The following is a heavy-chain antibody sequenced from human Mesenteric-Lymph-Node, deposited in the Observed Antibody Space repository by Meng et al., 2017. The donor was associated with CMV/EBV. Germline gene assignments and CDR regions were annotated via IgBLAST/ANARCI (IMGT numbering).Heavy chain of an antibody. CDR2: ISYDGSNK. D-gene: IGHD2-2*01. CDR3: ARDQGSTSSYYYYAMDV. J-gene: IGHJ6*02. V-gene: IGHV3-30-3*01. Sequence: LSLTCAASGFTFSSYAMSWVRQAPGKGLEWVAVISYDGSNKYYADSVKGRFTISRDNSKNTLYLQMNSLRAEDTAVYYCARDQGSTSSYYYYAMDVWGQGTTVTVSS. CDR1: GFTFSSYA.